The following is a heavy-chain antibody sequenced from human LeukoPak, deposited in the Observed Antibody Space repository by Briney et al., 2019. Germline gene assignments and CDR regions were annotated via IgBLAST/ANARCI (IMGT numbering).Heavy chain of an antibody. CDR2: ISGSGGRT. J-gene: IGHJ4*02. D-gene: IGHD3-22*01. Sequence: GGSLRLSCAASGFTFSSYAMSWVRQAPGKGLEWVSTISGSGGRTYYADSVKGRFTISRDNSKNTLSLHMNSLRAEDTALYYCAKAGGYRYYFDYWGQGTLVTVSS. V-gene: IGHV3-23*01. CDR3: AKAGGYRYYFDY. CDR1: GFTFSSYA.